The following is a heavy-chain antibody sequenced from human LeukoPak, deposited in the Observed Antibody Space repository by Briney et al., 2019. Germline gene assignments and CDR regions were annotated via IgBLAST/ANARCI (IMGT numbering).Heavy chain of an antibody. CDR3: ARVLGYDSSGYYDY. CDR1: GYTFTGYY. CDR2: INPNSGGT. D-gene: IGHD3-22*01. J-gene: IGHJ4*02. V-gene: IGHV1-2*06. Sequence: ASVTVSCKASGYTFTGYYMHWVRQAPGQGLEWMGRINPNSGGTNYAQKFQGRVTMTRDTSISTAYMELSRLRSDDTAVYYCARVLGYDSSGYYDYWGQGTLVTVSS.